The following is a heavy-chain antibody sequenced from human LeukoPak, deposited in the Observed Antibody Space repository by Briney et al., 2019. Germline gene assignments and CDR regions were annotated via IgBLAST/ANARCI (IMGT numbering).Heavy chain of an antibody. D-gene: IGHD5-12*01. CDR2: INPNSGGT. V-gene: IGHV1-2*02. Sequence: ASVKVSCKASGYTFTGYYMHWVRQAPGQGLEWMGWINPNSGGTNYAQKFQGRVTMTRDTSISTAYMELSRLRSDDTAVYYCARDIVATIGLDYWGQGTLVTVSS. J-gene: IGHJ4*02. CDR3: ARDIVATIGLDY. CDR1: GYTFTGYY.